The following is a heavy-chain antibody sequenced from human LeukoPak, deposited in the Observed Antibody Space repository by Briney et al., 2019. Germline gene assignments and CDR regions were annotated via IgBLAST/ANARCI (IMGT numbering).Heavy chain of an antibody. CDR2: INSDGSST. CDR3: ARDRSHSYYDFWSGWTRLYYFDY. CDR1: GFTFSSYW. Sequence: GGSLRLSCAASGFTFSSYWMHWVRQAPGKGLVWVSRINSDGSSTSYADSVKGRFTISRDNAKNTLYLQMNSLRAGDTAVYYCARDRSHSYYDFWSGWTRLYYFDYWGQGTLVTVSS. J-gene: IGHJ4*02. V-gene: IGHV3-74*01. D-gene: IGHD3-3*01.